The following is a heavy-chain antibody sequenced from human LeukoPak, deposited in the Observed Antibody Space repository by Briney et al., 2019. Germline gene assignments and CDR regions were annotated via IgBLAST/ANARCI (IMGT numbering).Heavy chain of an antibody. CDR1: GYTFTGSY. V-gene: IGHV1-24*01. J-gene: IGHJ6*03. CDR2: FDPEDGET. D-gene: IGHD2-15*01. Sequence: PVASVKVSCTASGYTFTGSYMHWVRQAPGQGLEWMGGFDPEDGETIYAQKFQGRVTMTEDTSTDTAYMELSSLRSEDTAVYYCATASPPGYCSGGSCYSHQGPTRRYYYYYMDVWGKGTTVTVSS. CDR3: ATASPPGYCSGGSCYSHQGPTRRYYYYYMDV.